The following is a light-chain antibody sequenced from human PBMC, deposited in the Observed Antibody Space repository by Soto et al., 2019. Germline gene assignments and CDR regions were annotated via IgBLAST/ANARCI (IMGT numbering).Light chain of an antibody. Sequence: DIQMTQSPPSLSASVGDRVTITCQASQDIEGFFAWYQQKPCTAPKLLVYGTSTLQSGVPSRFSGSGWGTDFILTISSLQPEDVATYYCQKYNKAPWKFGQGTKV. CDR2: GTS. J-gene: IGKJ1*01. CDR1: QDIEGF. V-gene: IGKV1-27*01. CDR3: QKYNKAPWK.